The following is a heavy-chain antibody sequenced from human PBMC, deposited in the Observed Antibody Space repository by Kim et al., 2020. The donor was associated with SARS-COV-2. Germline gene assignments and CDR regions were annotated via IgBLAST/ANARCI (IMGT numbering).Heavy chain of an antibody. CDR2: TTK. CDR3: VRDLWGWDY. J-gene: IGHJ4*02. Sequence: TTKNYSESGGGRFTISRDNSKNMVYLEMNSLGSEDTAMYYCVRDLWGWDYWGQGTLVAVSS. D-gene: IGHD2-21*01. V-gene: IGHV3-30-3*01.